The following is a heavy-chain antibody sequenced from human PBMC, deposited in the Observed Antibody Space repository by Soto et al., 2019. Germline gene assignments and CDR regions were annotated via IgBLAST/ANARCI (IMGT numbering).Heavy chain of an antibody. V-gene: IGHV4-34*01. CDR3: ARGTTGSSADYYERRAERLDD. CDR2: INHSGTT. D-gene: IGHD3-22*01. Sequence: PSETLSLTCAVYGGSFSGYYWTWIRQPPGKGLEWIGEINHSGTTKYNPSLESRVTISADTSKNQFSLRLTSVTAADTAVYYCARGTTGSSADYYERRAERLDDWGQGALVTLAS. J-gene: IGHJ4*02. CDR1: GGSFSGYY.